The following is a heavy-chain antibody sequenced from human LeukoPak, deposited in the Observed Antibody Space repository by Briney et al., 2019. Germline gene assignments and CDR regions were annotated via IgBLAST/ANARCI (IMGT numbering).Heavy chain of an antibody. V-gene: IGHV1-69*13. Sequence: GASVKVSCKASGGTFSSYAISWVRQAPGQGLEWMGGIIPIFGTANYAQKFQGRVTITADESTSTAYMELSSLRSEDTAVYYCARDYDILTGYNYDAFDIWGQGTMVTVSS. CDR3: ARDYDILTGYNYDAFDI. CDR2: IIPIFGTA. J-gene: IGHJ3*02. CDR1: GGTFSSYA. D-gene: IGHD3-9*01.